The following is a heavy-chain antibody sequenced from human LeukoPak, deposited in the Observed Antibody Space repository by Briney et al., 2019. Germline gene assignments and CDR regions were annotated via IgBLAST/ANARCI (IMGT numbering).Heavy chain of an antibody. D-gene: IGHD1-26*01. Sequence: SQTLSLTCTVSGGSISSGDYYWSWIRQPPGKGLEWIGYIYYSGSTYYNPSLKSRVTISVDTSKNQFSLKLSSVTAADTAVYYCARDVGVVFADDAFDIWGQETMVTVSS. CDR3: ARDVGVVFADDAFDI. CDR1: GGSISSGDYY. CDR2: IYYSGST. J-gene: IGHJ3*02. V-gene: IGHV4-30-4*01.